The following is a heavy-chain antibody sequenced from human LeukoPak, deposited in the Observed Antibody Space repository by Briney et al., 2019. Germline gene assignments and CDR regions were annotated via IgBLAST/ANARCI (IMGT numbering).Heavy chain of an antibody. Sequence: SETLSLTCAVSGYSISSGYYWGWIRQPPGKGLEWIGSIYHSGSTYYNPSLKSRVTISEDTSKNQFSLRLSSVTPADTAVYYCARGGYDSDFDYWGQGTLVTVSS. CDR2: IYHSGST. CDR3: ARGGYDSDFDY. J-gene: IGHJ4*02. D-gene: IGHD3-3*01. CDR1: GYSISSGYY. V-gene: IGHV4-38-2*01.